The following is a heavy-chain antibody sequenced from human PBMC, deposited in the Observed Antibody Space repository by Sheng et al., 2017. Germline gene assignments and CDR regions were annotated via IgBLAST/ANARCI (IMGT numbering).Heavy chain of an antibody. J-gene: IGHJ4*02. D-gene: IGHD3-22*01. V-gene: IGHV4-34*01. CDR2: INHSGST. Sequence: QVQLQQWGAGLLKPSETLSLTCAVYGGSFSGYYWSWIRQPPGKGLEWIGEINHSGSTNYNPSLKSRVTISVDTSKNQFSLKLSSVTAADTAVYYCARARSYYYDSSGYYPRYYFDYWGQGTLVTVSS. CDR3: ARARSYYYDSSGYYPRYYFDY. CDR1: GGSFSGYY.